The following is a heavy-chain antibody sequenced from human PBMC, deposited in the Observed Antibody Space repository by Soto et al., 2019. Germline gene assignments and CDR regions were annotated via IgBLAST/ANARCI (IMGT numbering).Heavy chain of an antibody. D-gene: IGHD3-9*01. Sequence: PGGSLRLSCAASGFTFSSYTMSWVLQAPGKGLEWVSAISGSGVSTYYADSVKGRFTISRDNSKNTLYLQMNSLRAEDTAVYYCAKRQFYILTGYGRRNYYYYGMDVWGQGTTVTVSS. CDR1: GFTFSSYT. CDR2: ISGSGVST. CDR3: AKRQFYILTGYGRRNYYYYGMDV. V-gene: IGHV3-23*01. J-gene: IGHJ6*02.